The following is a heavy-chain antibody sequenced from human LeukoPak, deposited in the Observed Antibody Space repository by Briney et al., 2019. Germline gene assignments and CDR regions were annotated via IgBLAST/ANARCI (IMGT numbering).Heavy chain of an antibody. D-gene: IGHD2-2*01. Sequence: NTSETLSLTCTVSGGSISSGAYSWSWIRQHPGKGLEWIGYIYYSGTTYYNPSLKSRVNISADTSKNQFSLKLSSVTAADTAVYYCARRYCSTINCYYFDYWGQGTLVTVSS. CDR2: IYYSGTT. CDR1: GGSISSGAYS. CDR3: ARRYCSTINCYYFDY. J-gene: IGHJ4*02. V-gene: IGHV4-31*03.